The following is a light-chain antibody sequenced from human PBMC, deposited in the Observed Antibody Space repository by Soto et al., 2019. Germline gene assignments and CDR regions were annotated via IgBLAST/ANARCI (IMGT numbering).Light chain of an antibody. CDR1: SSDVGKYNY. V-gene: IGLV2-14*01. CDR2: EVS. J-gene: IGLJ2*01. CDR3: SSYTGSSINTVV. Sequence: QSALTQPASVSGSPGQPITISCTGTSSDVGKYNYVSWYQQHPAKAPKLMIFEVSNRPSGVSNRFSGSKSGNTASLTISGLQAEDEAEYYCSSYTGSSINTVVFGGGTKLTVL.